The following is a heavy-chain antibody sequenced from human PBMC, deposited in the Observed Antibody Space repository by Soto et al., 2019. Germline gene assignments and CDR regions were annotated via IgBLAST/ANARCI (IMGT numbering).Heavy chain of an antibody. CDR1: GYTFTGYY. CDR3: ARDQGGWLQTPDAFDT. V-gene: IGHV1-2*04. Sequence: ASVKVSCKASGYTFTGYYIHWVRQAPGQGLEWMGWINPNSGGTNYAQKFQGWVTMTRDTSISTAYMELSRLRSDDTAVYYCARDQGGWLQTPDAFDTWGQGTMVTVSS. CDR2: INPNSGGT. D-gene: IGHD5-12*01. J-gene: IGHJ3*02.